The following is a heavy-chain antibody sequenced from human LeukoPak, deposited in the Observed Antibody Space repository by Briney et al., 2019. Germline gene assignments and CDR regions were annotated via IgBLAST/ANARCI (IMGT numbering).Heavy chain of an antibody. CDR1: GYTFTSYD. V-gene: IGHV1-8*03. CDR2: MNPNSGNT. CDR3: ARGLNYYDSTGYYESPYAFDI. J-gene: IGHJ3*02. D-gene: IGHD3-22*01. Sequence: GASVKVSCKASGYTFTSYDINWVRQATGRGLEWMGWMNPNSGNTGYAQKFQGRVTITRNTSISTAYMELSSLRSEDTAVYYCARGLNYYDSTGYYESPYAFDIWGQGTMVTVSS.